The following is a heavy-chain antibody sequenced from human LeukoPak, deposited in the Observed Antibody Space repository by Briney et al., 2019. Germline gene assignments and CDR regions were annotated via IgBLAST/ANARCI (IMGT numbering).Heavy chain of an antibody. D-gene: IGHD3-3*01. CDR2: INHSGST. Sequence: SETLSLTCAVYGWYFSGYYWSWIRQPPGKGLEWIGKINHSGSTNYNPSLKSRVTISVDTSKNQFSLKLSSVTAADTAVYYCARGRITIFGVVIIGLVWFDPWGQGTLVTVSS. CDR3: ARGRITIFGVVIIGLVWFDP. CDR1: GWYFSGYY. J-gene: IGHJ5*02. V-gene: IGHV4-34*01.